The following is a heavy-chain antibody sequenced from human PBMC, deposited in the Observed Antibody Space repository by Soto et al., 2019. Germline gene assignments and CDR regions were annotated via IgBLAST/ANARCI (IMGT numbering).Heavy chain of an antibody. CDR3: ARAWRNCTNRVCYRHEKLDY. J-gene: IGHJ4*02. Sequence: SETLSLTCAVYGGSFSGYYWSWIRQPPGKGLEWIGEINHSGSTNYNPSLKSRVTISVDTSKNQFSLKLSSVTAAGTAVYYCARAWRNCTNRVCYRHEKLDYWGQGTLVTVSS. CDR2: INHSGST. D-gene: IGHD2-8*01. V-gene: IGHV4-34*01. CDR1: GGSFSGYY.